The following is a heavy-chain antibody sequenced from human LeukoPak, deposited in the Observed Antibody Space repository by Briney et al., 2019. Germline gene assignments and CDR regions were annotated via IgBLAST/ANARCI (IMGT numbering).Heavy chain of an antibody. Sequence: ASVKVSCKASGGTFSSYAISWVRQAPGQGLEWMGGIIPTFGTANYAQKFQGRVTITADESTSTAYMELSSLRSEDTAVYYCARGLNYYDSSGYYGPPFDYWGQGTLVTVSS. D-gene: IGHD3-22*01. CDR2: IIPTFGTA. CDR3: ARGLNYYDSSGYYGPPFDY. V-gene: IGHV1-69*01. CDR1: GGTFSSYA. J-gene: IGHJ4*02.